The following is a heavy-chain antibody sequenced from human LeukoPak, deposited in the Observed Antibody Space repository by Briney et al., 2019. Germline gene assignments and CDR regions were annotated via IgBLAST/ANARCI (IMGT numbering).Heavy chain of an antibody. CDR3: ARDLGIAMGAPVLDY. J-gene: IGHJ4*02. CDR2: ISGSGNTI. Sequence: GGSLRLSCAASGFTFSDYYMSWIRQAPGKGLEWLSYISGSGNTIYYGDSAKGRFTISRDNARNSLFLQMSSLRAEDTAVYYCARDLGIAMGAPVLDYWGQGTLVTVSS. CDR1: GFTFSDYY. D-gene: IGHD6-19*01. V-gene: IGHV3-11*01.